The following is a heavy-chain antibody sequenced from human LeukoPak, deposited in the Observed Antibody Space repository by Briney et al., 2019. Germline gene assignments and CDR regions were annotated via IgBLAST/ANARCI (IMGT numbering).Heavy chain of an antibody. D-gene: IGHD4-17*01. Sequence: GGSLRLSCAASGFTFNDYYMSWIRQAPGKGLEWVSYISSSGSTIYYADSVKGRFTISRDNAKNSLYLQMNSLRAEDTAVYYCARAIFDYGDKYIDNWFDPWGQGTLVTVSS. CDR2: ISSSGSTI. V-gene: IGHV3-11*04. J-gene: IGHJ5*02. CDR3: ARAIFDYGDKYIDNWFDP. CDR1: GFTFNDYY.